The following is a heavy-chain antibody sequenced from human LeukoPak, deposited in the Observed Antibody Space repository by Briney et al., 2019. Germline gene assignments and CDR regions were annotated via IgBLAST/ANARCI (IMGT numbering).Heavy chain of an antibody. J-gene: IGHJ4*02. CDR3: AKDKISNIVVVPAAILIGY. CDR1: GFTFSSYA. Sequence: GGSLRLSCAASGFTFSSYAMSWVRQAPGKGLEWVSAISGSGGGTYYADSVKGRFTIYRDNSKNTLYLQMNSLRAEDTAVYYCAKDKISNIVVVPAAILIGYWGQGTLVTVSS. D-gene: IGHD2-2*01. CDR2: ISGSGGGT. V-gene: IGHV3-23*01.